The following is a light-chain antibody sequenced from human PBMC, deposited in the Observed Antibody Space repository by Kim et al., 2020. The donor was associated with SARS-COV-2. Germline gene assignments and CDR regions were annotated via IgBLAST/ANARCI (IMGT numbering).Light chain of an antibody. CDR1: TGSVTSSHY. CDR3: LLSYSGARV. V-gene: IGLV7-46*01. Sequence: QAVVTQEPSLTVSPGGTVTRTCGSITGSVTSSHYPDWFQQKPGQAPKALIYDTHNKHSWTLARFSGFLLGGKAALTLSGAQPEYEADYYCLLSYSGARVFGGGTQLTVL. J-gene: IGLJ3*02. CDR2: DTH.